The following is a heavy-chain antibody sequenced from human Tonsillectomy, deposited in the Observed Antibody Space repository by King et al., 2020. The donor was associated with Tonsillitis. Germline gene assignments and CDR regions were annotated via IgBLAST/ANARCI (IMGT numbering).Heavy chain of an antibody. Sequence: VQLVESGGGLVQPGRSLRLSCAASGFTLDEYAMHWVRQPPGKGLEWVSGITWNSGTIGYADSVKGRFTISRDNAKNSLYLQMNSLRAEDTALYYCAKGFEGGSPYYYYGMDVWGQGTTVTVSS. D-gene: IGHD2-15*01. J-gene: IGHJ6*02. CDR1: GFTLDEYA. CDR3: AKGFEGGSPYYYYGMDV. V-gene: IGHV3-9*01. CDR2: ITWNSGTI.